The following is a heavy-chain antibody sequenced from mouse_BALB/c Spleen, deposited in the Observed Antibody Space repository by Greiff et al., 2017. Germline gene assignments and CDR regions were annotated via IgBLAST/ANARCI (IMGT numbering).Heavy chain of an antibody. V-gene: IGHV1-15*01. Sequence: QVQLKESGAELVRPGASVTLSCTASGYTFTDYEMHWVKQTPVHGLEWIGAIDPETGGTAYNQKFKGKATLTADKSSSTAYMELRSLTSEDSAVYYCTRYGYAMDYWGQGTSVTVSS. D-gene: IGHD1-1*01. CDR3: TRYGYAMDY. CDR2: IDPETGGT. CDR1: GYTFTDYE. J-gene: IGHJ4*01.